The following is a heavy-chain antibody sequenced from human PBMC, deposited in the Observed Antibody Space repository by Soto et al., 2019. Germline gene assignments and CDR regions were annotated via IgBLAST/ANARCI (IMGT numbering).Heavy chain of an antibody. CDR1: GYIFTSYG. CDR2: ISAYNGNT. D-gene: IGHD3-9*01. Sequence: ASVKVSCKASGYIFTSYGITWVRQAPGQGLEWMGWISAYNGNTNYAQKFQGRVTITSDTSASTAYMELSSLRSEDTAVYYCARDGDDILTGYYIGFDYWGQGTLVTVS. CDR3: ARDGDDILTGYYIGFDY. V-gene: IGHV1-18*01. J-gene: IGHJ4*02.